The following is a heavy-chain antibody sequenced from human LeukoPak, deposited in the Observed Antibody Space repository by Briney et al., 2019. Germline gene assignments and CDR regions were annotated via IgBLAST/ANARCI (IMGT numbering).Heavy chain of an antibody. J-gene: IGHJ4*02. V-gene: IGHV3-15*01. CDR3: TTHYDFWSGRREYYFDY. D-gene: IGHD3-3*01. CDR1: GCTFSSYG. CDR2: IKSKTDGGTT. Sequence: GRSLRLSCAASGCTFSSYGMDWVRQAPGKGLEWVGRIKSKTDGGTTDYAAPVKGRFTISRDDSKNTLYLQMNSLKTEDTAVYYCTTHYDFWSGRREYYFDYWGQGTLVTVSS.